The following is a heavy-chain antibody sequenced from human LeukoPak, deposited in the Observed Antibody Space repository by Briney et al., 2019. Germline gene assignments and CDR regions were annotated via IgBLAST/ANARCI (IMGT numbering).Heavy chain of an antibody. D-gene: IGHD3-22*01. Sequence: ASVKVSCKVSGYTLTELSMHWVRQAPGKGLEWMGGFDPEDGETIYAQKFQGRVTMTEDTSTDTAYMELSSLRSEDTAVYHCATAPLYYYDSSGSPGIDYWGQGTLVTVSS. CDR3: ATAPLYYYDSSGSPGIDY. J-gene: IGHJ4*02. V-gene: IGHV1-24*01. CDR2: FDPEDGET. CDR1: GYTLTELS.